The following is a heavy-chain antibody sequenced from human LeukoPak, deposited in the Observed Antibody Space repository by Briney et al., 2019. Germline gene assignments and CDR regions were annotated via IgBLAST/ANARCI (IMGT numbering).Heavy chain of an antibody. CDR1: GFTFSSYA. V-gene: IGHV3-30-3*01. D-gene: IGHD3-22*01. J-gene: IGHJ4*02. CDR3: ARDERDYYDSSGYYTFDY. CDR2: ISYDGSNK. Sequence: GSLRLSCAASGFTFSSYAMHWVRQAPGKGLEWVAVISYDGSNKYYEDSVKGRFTISRDNSKNTLYMQMNSLTAEDTAVYYCARDERDYYDSSGYYTFDYWGQGTLVTVSS.